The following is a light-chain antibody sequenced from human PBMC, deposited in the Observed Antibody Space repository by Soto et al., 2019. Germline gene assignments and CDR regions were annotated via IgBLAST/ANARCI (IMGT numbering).Light chain of an antibody. CDR3: AAWDDSLNGSYV. CDR2: SNN. Sequence: CVLTEPPSASGTPGQRVTISCSGSSSNIGSNTVNWYQQLPGTAPKLLIYSNNQRPSGVPDRFSGSKSGTSASLAISGLHSEDEADYYCAAWDDSLNGSYVFGTGTKVTV. J-gene: IGLJ1*01. V-gene: IGLV1-44*01. CDR1: SSNIGSNT.